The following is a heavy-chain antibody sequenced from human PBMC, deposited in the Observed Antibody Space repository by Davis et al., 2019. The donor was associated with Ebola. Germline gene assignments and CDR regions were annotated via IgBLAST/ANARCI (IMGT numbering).Heavy chain of an antibody. Sequence: GESLKISCAASGFTFSSHTMSWVRQAPGKGLEWVSGITGSGGSTYYVDSVKGRFTISRDNSKNTLYLQMNSPRAGDTAIYYCAKASRYSSDFDYWGQGILVTVSS. J-gene: IGHJ4*02. CDR2: ITGSGGST. D-gene: IGHD6-25*01. V-gene: IGHV3-23*01. CDR3: AKASRYSSDFDY. CDR1: GFTFSSHT.